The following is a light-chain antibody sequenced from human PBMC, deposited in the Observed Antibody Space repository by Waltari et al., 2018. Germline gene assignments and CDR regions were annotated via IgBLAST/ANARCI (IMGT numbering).Light chain of an antibody. CDR2: EVY. V-gene: IGLV2-8*01. CDR1: SNNVGGYNY. Sequence: QSALTQPPSASGSLRQSVTIPCTGTSNNVGGYNYVSCYQQHPGKAPRLMIYEVYNRPSGVPDRFSGSKSGNTASLTVSGLQADDEADYYCSSYAGSENVVFGGGTKLTVL. CDR3: SSYAGSENVV. J-gene: IGLJ3*02.